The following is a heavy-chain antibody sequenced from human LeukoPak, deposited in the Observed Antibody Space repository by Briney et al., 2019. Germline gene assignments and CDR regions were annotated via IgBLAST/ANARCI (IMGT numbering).Heavy chain of an antibody. Sequence: PGGSLRLSCAASGFTFSSYAMHWVRQAPGKGLEYVSAISSNGGSTYYANSVKGRFTISRDNSKNTLYLQMGSLRAEDMAVYYCAREHTYSSSPELDYWGQGTLVTVSS. CDR1: GFTFSSYA. D-gene: IGHD6-6*01. V-gene: IGHV3-64*01. CDR3: AREHTYSSSPELDY. J-gene: IGHJ4*02. CDR2: ISSNGGST.